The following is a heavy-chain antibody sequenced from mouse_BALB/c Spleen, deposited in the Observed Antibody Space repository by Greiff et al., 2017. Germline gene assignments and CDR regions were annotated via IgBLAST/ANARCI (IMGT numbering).Heavy chain of an antibody. Sequence: VQLKESGPGLVAPSQSLSITCTVSGFSLTSYGVHWVRQPPGKGLEWLGVIWAGGSTNYNSALMSRLSISKDNSKSQVFLKMNSLQTDDTAMYYCARDSLLRLLAYWGQGTLVTVSA. CDR3: ARDSLLRLLAY. CDR1: GFSLTSYG. CDR2: IWAGGST. V-gene: IGHV2-9*02. D-gene: IGHD1-2*01. J-gene: IGHJ3*01.